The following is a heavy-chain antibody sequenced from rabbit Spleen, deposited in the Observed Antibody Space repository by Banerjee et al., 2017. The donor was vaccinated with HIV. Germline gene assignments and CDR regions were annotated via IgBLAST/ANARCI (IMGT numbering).Heavy chain of an antibody. V-gene: IGHV1S40*01. CDR2: IYISSGST. J-gene: IGHJ4*01. Sequence: QSLEESGGDLVKPGGTLTLTCKAFGFSFSSNVYMCWVRQAPGKGLEWIACIYISSGSTYYASWAKGRFTISKTSSTTVTLQMTSLTAADTATYFCARDGAGGSYFALWGPGTLVTVS. CDR1: GFSFSSNVY. D-gene: IGHD8-1*01. CDR3: ARDGAGGSYFAL.